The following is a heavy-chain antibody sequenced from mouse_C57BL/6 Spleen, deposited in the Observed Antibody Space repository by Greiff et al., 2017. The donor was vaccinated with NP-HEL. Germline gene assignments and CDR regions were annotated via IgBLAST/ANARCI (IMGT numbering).Heavy chain of an antibody. J-gene: IGHJ2*01. CDR3: ARQGGTRLHYFDY. Sequence: EVKLVESGGDLVKPGGSLKLSCAASGFTFSSYGMSWVRQTPDKRLEWVATISSGGSYTYYPDSVKGRFTISRDNAKNTLYLQMSSLKSEDTATYYCARQGGTRLHYFDYWGQGTTLTVSS. V-gene: IGHV5-6*01. CDR1: GFTFSSYG. CDR2: ISSGGSYT. D-gene: IGHD4-1*01.